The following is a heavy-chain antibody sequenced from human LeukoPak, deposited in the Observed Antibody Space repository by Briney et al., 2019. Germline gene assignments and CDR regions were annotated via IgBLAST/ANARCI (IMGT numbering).Heavy chain of an antibody. D-gene: IGHD6-19*01. V-gene: IGHV1-2*02. CDR2: INPNSGGT. CDR3: ARVRRYSSGWYRILDY. J-gene: IGHJ4*02. CDR1: GYTFTGYY. Sequence: ASVKVSCKASGYTFTGYYMYWVRQAPGQGLEWMGWINPNSGGTNYAQKFQGRVTMTRDTSISTAYMELSRLRSDDTAVYYCARVRRYSSGWYRILDYWGQGTLVTVSS.